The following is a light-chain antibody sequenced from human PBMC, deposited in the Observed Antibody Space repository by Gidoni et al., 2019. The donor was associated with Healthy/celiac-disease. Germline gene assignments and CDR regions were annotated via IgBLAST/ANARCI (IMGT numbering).Light chain of an antibody. CDR1: SLRSYY. Sequence: SSELTHDPAVSVALGQTARITCQGDSLRSYYASWYQQKPGQAPVLVIYGKHNRPSGIPDRFSCSSSGNTASLTITGAQAEDEADYYCNSRDSSGNHVVFGGGTKLTVL. CDR2: GKH. V-gene: IGLV3-19*01. CDR3: NSRDSSGNHVV. J-gene: IGLJ2*01.